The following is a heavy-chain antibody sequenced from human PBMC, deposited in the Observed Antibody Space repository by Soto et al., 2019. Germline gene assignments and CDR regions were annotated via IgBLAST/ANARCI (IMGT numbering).Heavy chain of an antibody. CDR2: IYYSGST. V-gene: IGHV4-30-4*01. CDR1: GVSISSGDYY. D-gene: IGHD3-22*01. J-gene: IGHJ4*02. CDR3: ARDNGGAYDPVE. Sequence: SETLSLTCTVSGVSISSGDYYWSWIRQPPGKGLEWIGYIYYSGSTYYNPSLKSRVTLSVDTSKNQFSLELSSVTAADTAVYYCARDNGGAYDPVEWGQGTLVTVSS.